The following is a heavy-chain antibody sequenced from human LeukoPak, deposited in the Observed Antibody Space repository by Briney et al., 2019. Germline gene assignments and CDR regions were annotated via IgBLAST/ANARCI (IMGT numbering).Heavy chain of an antibody. V-gene: IGHV3-23*01. CDR3: AKNKGELDFDY. D-gene: IGHD1-26*01. J-gene: IGHJ4*02. Sequence: GVSLRLSCAASGFTFSSYAMSWVRQAPGKGLEWVSSISGSGGSTYYAGSVKGRFTISRDNSKNTLYLQMNSLRAEDTAVYYCAKNKGELDFDYWAREPWSPSPQ. CDR2: ISGSGGST. CDR1: GFTFSSYA.